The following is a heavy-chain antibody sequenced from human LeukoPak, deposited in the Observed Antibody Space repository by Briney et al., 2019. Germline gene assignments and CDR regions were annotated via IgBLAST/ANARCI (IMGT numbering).Heavy chain of an antibody. D-gene: IGHD6-13*01. CDR1: GYTFTGYF. CDR3: ARAPYSSSWYSFDY. Sequence: ASVKVSCKASGYTFTGYFMHWVRQAPGQGLEWLGWINPNSGVTNYAQKFQGRVTMTRDMSTSTVYMELSSLRSEDTAVYYCARAPYSSSWYSFDYWGQGTLVTVSS. J-gene: IGHJ4*02. CDR2: INPNSGVT. V-gene: IGHV1-2*02.